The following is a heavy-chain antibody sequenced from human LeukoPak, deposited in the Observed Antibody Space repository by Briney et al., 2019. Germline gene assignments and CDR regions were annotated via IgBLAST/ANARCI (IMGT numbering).Heavy chain of an antibody. J-gene: IGHJ4*02. CDR2: MYIGGTT. CDR1: GFTVSSKH. D-gene: IGHD6-19*01. Sequence: GGSLRLSCAASGFTVSSKHMTWVRQAPGKGLEWVSVMYIGGTTNYADSVKGRFTISRDNSKNTLYLQMNSLRAEDTAVYYCARAAAGSSGWYYDYWGQGTLVTVSS. CDR3: ARAAAGSSGWYYDY. V-gene: IGHV3-66*01.